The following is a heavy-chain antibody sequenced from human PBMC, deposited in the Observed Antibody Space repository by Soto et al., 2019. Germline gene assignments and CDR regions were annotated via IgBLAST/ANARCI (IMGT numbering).Heavy chain of an antibody. CDR3: ARDLVYLERRGGYYYYGMDV. D-gene: IGHD1-1*01. V-gene: IGHV6-1*01. J-gene: IGHJ6*02. CDR1: GDSVSSNSAA. Sequence: KQSQTLSLTCAISGDSVSSNSAAWNWIRQSPSRGLEWLGRTYYRSKWYNDYAVSVKSRITINPDTSKNQFSLQLNSVTPEDTAVYYCARDLVYLERRGGYYYYGMDVWGQGTTVTVSS. CDR2: TYYRSKWYN.